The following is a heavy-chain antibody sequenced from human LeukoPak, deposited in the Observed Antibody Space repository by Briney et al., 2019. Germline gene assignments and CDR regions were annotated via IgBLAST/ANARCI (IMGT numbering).Heavy chain of an antibody. J-gene: IGHJ6*02. D-gene: IGHD2-15*01. CDR3: ARDLGGGGTYYYYGMDV. CDR2: INSDGSST. CDR1: GLTFSSYW. Sequence: GGSLRLSCAASGLTFSSYWMHWVRQAPGKGLVWVSRINSDGSSTSYADSVKGRFTISRDNAKNTLYLQMNSLRAEDTAVYYCARDLGGGGTYYYYGMDVWGQGTTVAVSS. V-gene: IGHV3-74*01.